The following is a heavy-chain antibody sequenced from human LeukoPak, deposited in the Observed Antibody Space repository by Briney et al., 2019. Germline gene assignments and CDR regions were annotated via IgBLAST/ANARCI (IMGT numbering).Heavy chain of an antibody. Sequence: PGGSLRLSCAASGLTFSSYAMHWVRQAPGKGLEWVAVISYDGSNKYYADSVKGRFTISRDNSKNTLYLQMNSLRAEDTAVYYCAREYYDFWSGYYTVGYWGQGTLVTVSS. V-gene: IGHV3-30-3*01. D-gene: IGHD3-3*01. CDR2: ISYDGSNK. CDR1: GLTFSSYA. J-gene: IGHJ4*02. CDR3: AREYYDFWSGYYTVGY.